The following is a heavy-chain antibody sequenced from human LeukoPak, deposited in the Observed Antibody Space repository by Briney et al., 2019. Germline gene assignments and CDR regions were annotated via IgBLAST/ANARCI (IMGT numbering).Heavy chain of an antibody. CDR2: ISGSGGST. J-gene: IGHJ6*03. Sequence: GGSLRLSCAASGFTFSSYAMSWVRQAPGKGLEWVSAISGSGGSTYYADSVKGRFTISRDNSKNTLYLQMNSLRAEDTAVYYCAKGGATPYYYYYYMDVWGKGTTVTVSS. CDR3: AKGGATPYYYYYYMDV. D-gene: IGHD1-26*01. CDR1: GFTFSSYA. V-gene: IGHV3-23*01.